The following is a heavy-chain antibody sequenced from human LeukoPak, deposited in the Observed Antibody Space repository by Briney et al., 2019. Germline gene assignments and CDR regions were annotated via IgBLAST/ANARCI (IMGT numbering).Heavy chain of an antibody. CDR1: GGTFSSYA. D-gene: IGHD3-22*01. J-gene: IGHJ4*02. V-gene: IGHV1-69*05. CDR2: ISPIFGTA. Sequence: SVKVSCKASGGTFSSYAISWVRQAPGQGLEWMGRISPIFGTANYAQKFQGRVTITTDESTSTAYMELSSLRSEDTAVYYCAREGLGIYYYDSSGHRNLGYWGQGTLVTASS. CDR3: AREGLGIYYYDSSGHRNLGY.